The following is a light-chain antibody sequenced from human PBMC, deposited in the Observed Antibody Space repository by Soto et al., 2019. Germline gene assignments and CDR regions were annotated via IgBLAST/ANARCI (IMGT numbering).Light chain of an antibody. CDR3: QQYESLPT. CDR2: DAS. Sequence: DIQMTQSPSSLSASVGDRVTITCQASQDINNYLNWYQQKSGKAPKLQIYDASGLERGVPSRFSERGSGTHFTLTISSLQHEDIATYYCQQYESLPTFGQGTRLEIK. CDR1: QDINNY. V-gene: IGKV1-33*01. J-gene: IGKJ5*01.